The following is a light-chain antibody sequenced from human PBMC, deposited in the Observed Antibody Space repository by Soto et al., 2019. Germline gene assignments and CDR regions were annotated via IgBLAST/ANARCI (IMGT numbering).Light chain of an antibody. CDR1: KLGDKY. CDR2: QDS. Sequence: SSELTQPPSVSVSPGQTASITCSGDKLGDKYACWYQQKPGQSPVLVIYQDSKRPSGIPERFSGSNSGNTATLTITGTQAMDEADYYCQAWDSSINYVFGTGTKVTVL. CDR3: QAWDSSINYV. J-gene: IGLJ1*01. V-gene: IGLV3-1*01.